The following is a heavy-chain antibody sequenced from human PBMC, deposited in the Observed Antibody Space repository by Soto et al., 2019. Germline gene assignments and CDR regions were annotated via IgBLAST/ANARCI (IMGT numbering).Heavy chain of an antibody. CDR3: ARGPRWVRGSSLIFDY. CDR1: GGSFSGYY. V-gene: IGHV4-34*01. Sequence: SETLSLTCAVYGGSFSGYYWSWIRQPPGKGLEWIGEINHSGSTNYNPSLKSRVTISVDTSKNQFSLKLSSVTAADTAVYYCARGPRWVRGSSLIFDYWGQGTLVTVSS. D-gene: IGHD6-13*01. J-gene: IGHJ4*02. CDR2: INHSGST.